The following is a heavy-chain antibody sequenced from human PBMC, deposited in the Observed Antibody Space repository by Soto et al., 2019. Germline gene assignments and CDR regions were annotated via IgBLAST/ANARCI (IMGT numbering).Heavy chain of an antibody. Sequence: PSETLSLTCTFSGGPIIGFYWTWIRQPPGKGLEWIGYIYYTGITNYNPSLKSRVTISVDTSKNQFSLKLSSVTAADTAVYYCARKTWFDIWGQGTMVTVSS. V-gene: IGHV4-59*01. CDR3: ARKTWFDI. CDR1: GGPIIGFY. J-gene: IGHJ3*02. CDR2: IYYTGIT.